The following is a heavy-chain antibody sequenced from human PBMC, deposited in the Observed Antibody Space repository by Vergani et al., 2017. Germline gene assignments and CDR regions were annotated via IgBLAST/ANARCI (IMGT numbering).Heavy chain of an antibody. Sequence: VQLVESGGVVVQPGGSLRLSCAASGFSFDDYTMHWVRQTPGKGLEWVSLISWDGVSTYYADSVKGRFTISRDNSKNSLYLQMNRLRTEDTALYYCAKGELELGYYMNVWGKGNTVTVSS. CDR1: GFSFDDYT. D-gene: IGHD1-1*01. CDR2: ISWDGVST. V-gene: IGHV3-43*01. J-gene: IGHJ6*03. CDR3: AKGELELGYYMNV.